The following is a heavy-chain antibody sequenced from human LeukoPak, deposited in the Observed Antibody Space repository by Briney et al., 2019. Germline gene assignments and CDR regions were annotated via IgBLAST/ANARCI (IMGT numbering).Heavy chain of an antibody. CDR3: AKDPLRFLEWTWADDAFDI. CDR1: GFTFSSYA. CDR2: ISGSGGST. J-gene: IGHJ3*02. D-gene: IGHD3-3*01. Sequence: PGGSLRLSRAASGFTFSSYAMSWVRQAPGKGLEWVSAISGSGGSTYYADSVKGRFTISRDNSKNTLYLQMNSLRAEDTAVYYCAKDPLRFLEWTWADDAFDIWGQGTMVTVSS. V-gene: IGHV3-23*01.